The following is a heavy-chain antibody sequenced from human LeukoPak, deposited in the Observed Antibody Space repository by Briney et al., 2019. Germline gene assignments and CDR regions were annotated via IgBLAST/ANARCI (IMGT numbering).Heavy chain of an antibody. CDR2: ISYDGTNK. D-gene: IGHD5-18*01. V-gene: IGHV3-30*04. CDR1: EFTFSSYA. CDR3: ARADWDTAMIDY. J-gene: IGHJ4*02. Sequence: PGGSLRLSCAASEFTFSSYAMYWVRQAPDQGLEWVALISYDGTNKYYADSVKGRFTISRDNSKNTLYLQMNSLRAEDTAVYYCARADWDTAMIDYWGQGTLVTVSS.